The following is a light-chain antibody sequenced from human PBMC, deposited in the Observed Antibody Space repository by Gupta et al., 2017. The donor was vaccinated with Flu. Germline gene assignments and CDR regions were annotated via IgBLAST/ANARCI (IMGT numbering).Light chain of an antibody. CDR2: AAS. CDR3: QHENSFPIT. CDR1: QGISRW. V-gene: IGKV1D-12*01. J-gene: IGKJ4*01. Sequence: DVQMTQSPSSVSASVGDRVTITCRASQGISRWLDWYQQKPGKAPKLLIYAASRVKSGVPSRFSGSGFGTDFTLTISSRQPEDFANYYCQHENSFPITFGRGTKVEIK.